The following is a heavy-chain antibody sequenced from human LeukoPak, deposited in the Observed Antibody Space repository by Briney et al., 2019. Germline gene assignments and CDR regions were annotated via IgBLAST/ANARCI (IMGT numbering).Heavy chain of an antibody. V-gene: IGHV7-4-1*02. CDR3: ARVRAVAANYYYYGMDV. Sequence: ASVKVSCKASRYTFTSYAMNWVRQAPGQGLEWMGWINTNTGNPTYAQGFTGRYVFSLDTSVSTAYLQISSLKAEDTAVYYCARVRAVAANYYYYGMDVWGQGTTVTVSS. CDR1: RYTFTSYA. CDR2: INTNTGNP. D-gene: IGHD6-19*01. J-gene: IGHJ6*02.